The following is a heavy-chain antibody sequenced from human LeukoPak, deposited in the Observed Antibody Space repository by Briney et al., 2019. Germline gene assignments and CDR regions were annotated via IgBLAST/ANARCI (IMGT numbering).Heavy chain of an antibody. V-gene: IGHV4-34*01. CDR3: ARGVLHCRSTSCRSYYMDV. CDR2: INHSGST. D-gene: IGHD2-2*01. CDR1: GGSFSGYY. Sequence: SETLSLTCAVYGGSFSGYYWSWIRQPPGKGLEWIGEINHSGSTNYNPSFKSRVTISVDTSKNQFSLKLSSVTAADTAVYYCARGVLHCRSTSCRSYYMDVWGKGTAVTVSS. J-gene: IGHJ6*03.